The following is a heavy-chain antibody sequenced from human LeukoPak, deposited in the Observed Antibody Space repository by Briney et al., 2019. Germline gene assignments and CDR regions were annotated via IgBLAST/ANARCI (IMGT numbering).Heavy chain of an antibody. CDR1: GYTFTGYY. V-gene: IGHV1-2*02. D-gene: IGHD3-16*01. J-gene: IGHJ6*02. Sequence: ASVKVSCKASGYTFTGYYIHWVRQAPGQGLEWMGWINPNNGGTNYAQKFQGRVTMTRDASISTAYMELSRLRSDDTAVYYCASYATGSYFYYYFGMDVWGQGTTVTPSS. CDR3: ASYATGSYFYYYFGMDV. CDR2: INPNNGGT.